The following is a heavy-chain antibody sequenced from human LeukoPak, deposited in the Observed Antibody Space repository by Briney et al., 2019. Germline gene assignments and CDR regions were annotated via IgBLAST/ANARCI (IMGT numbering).Heavy chain of an antibody. V-gene: IGHV5-51*01. Sequence: GESLKISCKGSGYRFTSYWIGWVRQMPGKGLDWMAIIYPGDSHTIYSPSFQGQVTISADKSISTAYLQWSSLKASDTAMYYCATYLRGTYRINCWGQGALVTVSS. D-gene: IGHD1-26*01. CDR2: IYPGDSHT. J-gene: IGHJ4*02. CDR3: ATYLRGTYRINC. CDR1: GYRFTSYW.